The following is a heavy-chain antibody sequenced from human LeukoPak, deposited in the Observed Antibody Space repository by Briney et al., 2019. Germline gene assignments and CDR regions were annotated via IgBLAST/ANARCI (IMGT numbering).Heavy chain of an antibody. CDR1: GFTFSSYG. CDR2: ISYDGSNK. Sequence: GGSLRLSCAASGFTFSSYGMHWVRQAPGKGLEWVAVISYDGSNKYYADSVKGRFTISRDNSKNTLYLQMHSLSAEDTAVYYCARDLGGGRYCDYWGQGTLVSVSS. J-gene: IGHJ4*02. CDR3: ARDLGGGRYCDY. V-gene: IGHV3-30*03.